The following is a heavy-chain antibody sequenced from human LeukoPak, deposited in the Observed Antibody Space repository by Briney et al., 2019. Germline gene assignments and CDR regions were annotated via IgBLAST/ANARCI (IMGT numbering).Heavy chain of an antibody. D-gene: IGHD4-17*01. Sequence: GGSLRLSCAASGFTFSSYGMHWVRQAPGKGLEWVAVISYDGSNKYYADSVKGRFTISRDNSKNTLYPQMNSLRAEDTAVYYCARGNSTVWYFDYWGQGTLVTLSS. J-gene: IGHJ4*02. V-gene: IGHV3-30*03. CDR3: ARGNSTVWYFDY. CDR2: ISYDGSNK. CDR1: GFTFSSYG.